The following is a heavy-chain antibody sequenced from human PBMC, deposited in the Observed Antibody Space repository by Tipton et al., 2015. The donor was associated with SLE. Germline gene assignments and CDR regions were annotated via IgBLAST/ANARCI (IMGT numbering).Heavy chain of an antibody. CDR2: LYYTGTT. CDR1: GGSITSSSYH. D-gene: IGHD1-26*01. V-gene: IGHV4-39*07. Sequence: TLSLTCTVSGGSITSSSYHWAWIRQPPGKGLEWIGSLYYTGTTYYNPSLKSRVTISVDTSENQFSLNLRSVTAADTAVYYCARDLYGGATSLDFWGQGTLVTVSS. J-gene: IGHJ4*02. CDR3: ARDLYGGATSLDF.